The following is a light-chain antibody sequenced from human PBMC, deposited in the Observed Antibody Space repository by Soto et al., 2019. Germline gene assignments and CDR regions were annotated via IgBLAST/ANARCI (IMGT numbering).Light chain of an antibody. CDR3: QQRSNWPRT. Sequence: EMVLTQSPATLSLSPGERATLSCRASQSVSSYLAWYQQKPGQAPRLLIYDASNRATGIQARFSGSGSGTDLTLTISSLEPEDFAAYYCQQRSNWPRTFGGGTEVEIK. J-gene: IGKJ4*01. V-gene: IGKV3-11*01. CDR2: DAS. CDR1: QSVSSY.